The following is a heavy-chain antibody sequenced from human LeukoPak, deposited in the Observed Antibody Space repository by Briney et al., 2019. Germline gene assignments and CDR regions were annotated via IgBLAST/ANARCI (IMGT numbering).Heavy chain of an antibody. CDR3: AKDRDDCIDY. J-gene: IGHJ4*02. V-gene: IGHV3-30*02. CDR2: IRYDGGET. CDR1: GFTFNRRG. D-gene: IGHD2-21*01. Sequence: PGGSLRLSCAASGFTFNRRGMHWVRQAPGKGLEWVAFIRYDGGETFYADFVKGRFTISRDNSKNTLSLQLNTLRPEDTALYYCAKDRDDCIDYWGPGTLVTVSS.